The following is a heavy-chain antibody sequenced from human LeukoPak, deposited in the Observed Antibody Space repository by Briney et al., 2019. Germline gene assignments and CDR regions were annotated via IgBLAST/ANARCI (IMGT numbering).Heavy chain of an antibody. D-gene: IGHD5-12*01. CDR1: GGSITPYY. Sequence: PSETLSLTCTVSGGSITPYYWSWIRQPAGKGLEWIGRVYASGNTKYNPSLKSRVTMSVGTSKSQVSLNMTSATAADTAVYFCARGNRGYETFYYWGQGALVTVSS. CDR2: VYASGNT. CDR3: ARGNRGYETFYY. V-gene: IGHV4-4*07. J-gene: IGHJ4*02.